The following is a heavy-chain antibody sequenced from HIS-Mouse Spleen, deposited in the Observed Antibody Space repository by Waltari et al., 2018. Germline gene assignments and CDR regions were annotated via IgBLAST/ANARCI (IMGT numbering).Heavy chain of an antibody. CDR1: GFTVSSNY. CDR2: IYSGGST. Sequence: EVQLVESGGGLVQPGGSLRLSCAASGFTVSSNYMSWVRQAPGKGLEWVSVIYSGGSTYYADAVKGRFTISRDNSKNTLYLQMNSLRAEDTAVYYCARGYCGGDCYQYYFDYWGQGTLVTVSS. CDR3: ARGYCGGDCYQYYFDY. J-gene: IGHJ4*02. V-gene: IGHV3-66*01. D-gene: IGHD2-21*02.